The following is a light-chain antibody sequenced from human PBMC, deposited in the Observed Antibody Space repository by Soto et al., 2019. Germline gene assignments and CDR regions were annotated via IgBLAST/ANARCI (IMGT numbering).Light chain of an antibody. Sequence: EIVLTQSPGTLSLSPGERATLSCRASQSVSSSYLAWYQQKPGQAPSLLIYGASSRATGIPDRFSGSGSGTDFTLTISRLEPEDFAVYYCQQYGRSPRTFGQGTKVEIK. CDR3: QQYGRSPRT. V-gene: IGKV3-20*01. CDR2: GAS. CDR1: QSVSSSY. J-gene: IGKJ1*01.